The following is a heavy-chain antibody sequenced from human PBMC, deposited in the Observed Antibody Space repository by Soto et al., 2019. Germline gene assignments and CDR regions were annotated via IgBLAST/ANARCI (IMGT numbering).Heavy chain of an antibody. Sequence: VQLVQSGAAVKEPGASVKVSCKASGYTFQNYHMHWVRQAPGQGLEWMGIIHPSGDTKTYAQRFQGRLAMTRDASTSTAYMELSSLTSEDTAVYFCARDLWGSWTVDYWGQGTLVTVSS. CDR1: GYTFQNYH. J-gene: IGHJ4*02. V-gene: IGHV1-46*02. D-gene: IGHD3-16*01. CDR3: ARDLWGSWTVDY. CDR2: IHPSGDTK.